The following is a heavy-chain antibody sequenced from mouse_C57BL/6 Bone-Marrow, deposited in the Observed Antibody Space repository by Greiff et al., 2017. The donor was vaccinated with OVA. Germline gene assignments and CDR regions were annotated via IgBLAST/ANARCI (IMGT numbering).Heavy chain of an antibody. CDR1: GYTFTSYW. Sequence: QVQLQQPGAELVMPGASVKLSCKASGYTFTSYWMHWVKQRPGQGLEWIGEIDPSDSYTYYNQKFKGKSTLTVDKSSSAAYMQLSSLTSEDSAVYYCAREGAHYYATWDYWGQGTTLTVSS. J-gene: IGHJ2*01. CDR3: AREGAHYYATWDY. D-gene: IGHD1-2*01. CDR2: IDPSDSYT. V-gene: IGHV1-69*01.